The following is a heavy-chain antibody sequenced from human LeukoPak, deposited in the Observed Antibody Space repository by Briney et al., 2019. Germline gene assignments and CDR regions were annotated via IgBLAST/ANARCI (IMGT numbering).Heavy chain of an antibody. Sequence: KPSETLSLTCAVYGGSFSGYYWSWIRQPPGKGLEWIGSIYYSGSTYYNPSLKSRVTISVDTSKNQFSLKLSSVTAADTAVYYCARRGIAVALWFDPWGQGTLVAVSS. V-gene: IGHV4-34*01. CDR3: ARRGIAVALWFDP. D-gene: IGHD6-19*01. CDR1: GGSFSGYY. J-gene: IGHJ5*02. CDR2: IYYSGST.